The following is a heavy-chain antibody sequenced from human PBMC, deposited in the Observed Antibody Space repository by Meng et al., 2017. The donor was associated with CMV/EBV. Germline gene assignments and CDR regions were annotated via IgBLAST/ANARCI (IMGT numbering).Heavy chain of an antibody. J-gene: IGHJ4*02. CDR1: GFTFSRYG. Sequence: QVWLVESGGGVGQPGGSLRLSCAASGFTFSRYGMHWVRQAPGKGLEWVAFIRYDGSNKYYADSVKGRFTISRDNSKNTLYLQMNSLRAEDTAVYYCAKQGYDFWSGSFDYWGQGTLVTVSS. CDR2: IRYDGSNK. CDR3: AKQGYDFWSGSFDY. D-gene: IGHD3-3*01. V-gene: IGHV3-30*02.